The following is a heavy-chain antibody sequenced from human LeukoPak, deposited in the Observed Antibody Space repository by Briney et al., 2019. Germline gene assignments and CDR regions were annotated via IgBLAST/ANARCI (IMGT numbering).Heavy chain of an antibody. J-gene: IGHJ6*02. CDR2: RWYDGSNK. CDR3: ARANYGSGSNYNYGMDV. CDR1: GFTFSSYG. D-gene: IGHD3-10*01. V-gene: IGHV3-33*01. Sequence: QPGRSLRLSCAASGFTFSSYGMHWVRQAPGKGLEWVAVRWYDGSNKYYADSVKGRFTISRDNSKDTLYLQMNSLRAEDTALYYCARANYGSGSNYNYGMDVWGQGTTVTVSS.